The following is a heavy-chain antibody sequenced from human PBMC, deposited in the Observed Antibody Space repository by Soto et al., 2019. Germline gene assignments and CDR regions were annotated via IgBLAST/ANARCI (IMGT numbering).Heavy chain of an antibody. D-gene: IGHD2-2*01. CDR3: AKDLRIVVVPARRYYYMDV. J-gene: IGHJ6*03. CDR2: ISYDGSNK. V-gene: IGHV3-30*18. CDR1: GFTFSSYG. Sequence: GGSLRLSCAASGFTFSSYGMHWVRQAPGKGLEWVAVISYDGSNKYYADSVKGRFTISRDNSKNTLYLQMNSLRAEDTAVYYCAKDLRIVVVPARRYYYMDVWGKGTTVTVSS.